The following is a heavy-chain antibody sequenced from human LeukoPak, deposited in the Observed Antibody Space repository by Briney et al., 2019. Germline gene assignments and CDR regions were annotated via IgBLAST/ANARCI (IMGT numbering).Heavy chain of an antibody. Sequence: SETLSLTCTVSGGSISSYYWSWIRQPPGKGLEWIGYIYYSGITNYNPSLKSRVTISVDTSKNQFSLQLNSVTPEDTAVYYCARTSGAQFDPWGQGTLVTVSS. CDR2: IYYSGIT. CDR1: GGSISSYY. D-gene: IGHD4-17*01. J-gene: IGHJ5*02. V-gene: IGHV4-59*12. CDR3: ARTSGAQFDP.